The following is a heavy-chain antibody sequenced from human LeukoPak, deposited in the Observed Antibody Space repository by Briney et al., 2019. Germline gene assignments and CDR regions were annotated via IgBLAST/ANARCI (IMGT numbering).Heavy chain of an antibody. CDR3: ARGGTMVRGVIIFYYYYGMDV. J-gene: IGHJ6*02. CDR2: ISAYNGNT. CDR1: GYTFTSYG. Sequence: ASVKVSCTASGYTFTSYGISWVRQAPGQGLEWMGWISAYNGNTNYAQKLQGRVTMTTDTSTSTAYMELRSLRSDDTAVYYCARGGTMVRGVIIFYYYYGMDVWGQGTTVTVSS. D-gene: IGHD3-10*01. V-gene: IGHV1-18*01.